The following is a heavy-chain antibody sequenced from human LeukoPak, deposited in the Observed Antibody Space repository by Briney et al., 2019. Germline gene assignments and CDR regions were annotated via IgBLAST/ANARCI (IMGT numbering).Heavy chain of an antibody. D-gene: IGHD2-2*01. Sequence: GESLKISCKGSGYSFTSYWIGWVRQMPGKGLEWMGIIYPGDSDTRYSPSFQGQVTISADKSISTAYLQWSSLKASDTAMYYCAVGYCSSTSCRRFFDYWGQGTLVTVSS. CDR1: GYSFTSYW. CDR2: IYPGDSDT. CDR3: AVGYCSSTSCRRFFDY. J-gene: IGHJ4*02. V-gene: IGHV5-51*01.